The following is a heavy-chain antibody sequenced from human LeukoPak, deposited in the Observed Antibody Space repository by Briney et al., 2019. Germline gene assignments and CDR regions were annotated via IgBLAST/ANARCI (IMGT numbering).Heavy chain of an antibody. CDR3: AKQQGIAAAGSDY. CDR1: GFTLGSYG. D-gene: IGHD6-13*01. CDR2: ISYDGSNE. J-gene: IGHJ4*02. Sequence: GRSLRLSCAASGFTLGSYGMHWVRQAPGKGLEWVASISYDGSNEYYGDSVKGRFSVSRDNSKNTLYLQMNSLRAEDTAVYYCAKQQGIAAAGSDYWGQGTLVTVSS. V-gene: IGHV3-30*18.